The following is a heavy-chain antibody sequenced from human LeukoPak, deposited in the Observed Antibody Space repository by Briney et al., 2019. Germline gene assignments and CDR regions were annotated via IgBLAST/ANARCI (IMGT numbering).Heavy chain of an antibody. CDR1: GFTFSSYG. V-gene: IGHV3-30*03. D-gene: IGHD2-2*01. J-gene: IGHJ6*02. CDR3: PRDPGCSSTSCFGERRYYCYSMDV. Sequence: GGSLRLSCAASGFTFSSYGMHCVRQAPGKGLEWVAVISYDGSNKYYADSVKGRFTISRDNSKNTLYLQMNSLRAEDAAVYYCPRDPGCSSTSCFGERRYYCYSMDVWGQGTTVTVSS. CDR2: ISYDGSNK.